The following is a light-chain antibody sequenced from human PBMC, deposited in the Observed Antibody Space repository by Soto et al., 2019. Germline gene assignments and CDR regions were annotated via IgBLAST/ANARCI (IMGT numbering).Light chain of an antibody. Sequence: QSVLTQPAYVSGSPGQSITISCIGTSSDVGSYNLVSWYQQHPGKAPKLMIYEGSKRPSGVSNRFSGSKSGNTASLTISGLQAEDEADYYCCSYAGSLYVFGTGTKVTVL. CDR3: CSYAGSLYV. CDR2: EGS. CDR1: SSDVGSYNL. V-gene: IGLV2-23*01. J-gene: IGLJ1*01.